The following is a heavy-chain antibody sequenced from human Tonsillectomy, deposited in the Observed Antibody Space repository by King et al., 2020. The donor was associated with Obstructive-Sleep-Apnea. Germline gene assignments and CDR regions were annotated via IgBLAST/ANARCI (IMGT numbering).Heavy chain of an antibody. J-gene: IGHJ4*02. CDR3: ARGRSSSWYGEERTEDVDY. D-gene: IGHD6-13*01. Sequence: VQLQESGPGLVKPSQTLSLTCTVSGGSISSGDYYWSWIRQPPGKGLEWIGYIYYSGSTYYNPSLKSRVTISVDTSKNQFSLKLSPVTAATTAGYYCARGRSSSWYGEERTEDVDYWGQGTLVTVSS. V-gene: IGHV4-30-4*01. CDR1: GGSISSGDYY. CDR2: IYYSGST.